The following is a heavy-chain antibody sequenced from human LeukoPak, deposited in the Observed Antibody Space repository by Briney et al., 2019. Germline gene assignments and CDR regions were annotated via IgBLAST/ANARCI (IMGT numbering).Heavy chain of an antibody. V-gene: IGHV1-69*13. CDR3: ARVGCSSTSRYGPESYYMDV. CDR2: IIPIFGTA. CDR1: GGTFSSYA. D-gene: IGHD2-2*01. J-gene: IGHJ6*03. Sequence: ASVKVSCKASGGTFSSYAISWVRQAPGQGLEWMGGIIPIFGTANYAQKFQGRVTITADESTSTAYMELSSLRSEDTAVYYCARVGCSSTSRYGPESYYMDVWGKGTTVTVSS.